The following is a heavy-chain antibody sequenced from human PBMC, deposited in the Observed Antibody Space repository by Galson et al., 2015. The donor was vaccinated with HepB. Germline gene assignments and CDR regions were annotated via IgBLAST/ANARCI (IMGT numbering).Heavy chain of an antibody. CDR1: GDSFTTYA. CDR2: INAGNGNT. CDR3: ARAFYDRSAYFD. D-gene: IGHD3-22*01. V-gene: IGHV1-3*01. J-gene: IGHJ4*02. Sequence: SVKVSCKASGDSFTTYAMHWVRQAPGQRLEWMGWINAGNGNTEYSQKFQDRVTITRDTSASTAYMELSSLRSEDTAVYFCARAFYDRSAYFDWGQGTLVTVSS.